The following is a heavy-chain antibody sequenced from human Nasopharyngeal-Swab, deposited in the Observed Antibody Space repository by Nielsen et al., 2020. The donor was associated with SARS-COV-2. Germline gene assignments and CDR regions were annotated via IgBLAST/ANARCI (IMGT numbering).Heavy chain of an antibody. J-gene: IGHJ4*02. D-gene: IGHD3-9*01. CDR2: IYSDGTT. V-gene: IGHV3-23*03. CDR1: GFTFSSYA. Sequence: GESLKISCAASGFTFSSYAMNWVRQAPGKGLEWVSVIYSDGTTYYADSVKGRFTTSREESKNTLYLLMNDLTAEEAVIYYCPRTAYDMSRGYYFDYWGQGTLVTVSS. CDR3: PRTAYDMSRGYYFDY.